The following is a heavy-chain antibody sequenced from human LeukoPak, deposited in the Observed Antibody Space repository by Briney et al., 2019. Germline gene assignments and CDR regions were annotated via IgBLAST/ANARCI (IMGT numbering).Heavy chain of an antibody. Sequence: DPSGTLSLTCAVSGGSISSSNWWSWVRQPPGKGLEWIGEIYHSGSTNYNPSLKSRVTISVDKSKNQFSLKLSSVTAADTAVYYCARGGGDYGYYFDYWGQGTLVTVSS. V-gene: IGHV4-4*02. CDR1: GGSISSSNW. CDR3: ARGGGDYGYYFDY. CDR2: IYHSGST. J-gene: IGHJ4*02. D-gene: IGHD4-17*01.